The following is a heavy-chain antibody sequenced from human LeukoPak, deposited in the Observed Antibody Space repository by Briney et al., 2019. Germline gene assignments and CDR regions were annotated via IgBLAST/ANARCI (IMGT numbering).Heavy chain of an antibody. CDR1: GYTFTNYD. CDR2: INVGKGNT. D-gene: IGHD6-19*01. V-gene: IGHV1-3*01. Sequence: VASVKVSCKASGYTFTNYDMHWVRQAPGQRLEWMGWINVGKGNTKYSEKFRGRVTMTRDTSASTVYMELSSLRSEDTAIYYCARDKAGPDYWGQGTLVTVSS. J-gene: IGHJ4*02. CDR3: ARDKAGPDY.